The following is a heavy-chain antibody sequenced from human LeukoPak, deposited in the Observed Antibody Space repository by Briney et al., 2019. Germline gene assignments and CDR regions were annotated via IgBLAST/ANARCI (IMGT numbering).Heavy chain of an antibody. CDR1: GYTFTGYY. CDR3: XXXXAGTLAPKTSNDAFDI. CDR2: INPNSGGT. J-gene: IGHJ3*02. D-gene: IGHD1-1*01. V-gene: IGHV1-2*02. Sequence: ASVKVSCKASGYTFTGYYMHWVRQAPGQGLEWTGWINPNSGGTNYAQKFQGRVTMTRDTSISTAYMELSRLRSDDTAVYYCXXXXAGTLAPKTSNDAFDIWGQGTMVTVSS.